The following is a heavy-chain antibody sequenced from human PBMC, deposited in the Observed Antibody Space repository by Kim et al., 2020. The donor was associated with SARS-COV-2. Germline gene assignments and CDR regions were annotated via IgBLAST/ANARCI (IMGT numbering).Heavy chain of an antibody. CDR2: ISSSSTSI. CDR3: ARGGSGIYYLRLNNFDY. Sequence: GGSLRLSCAASGFTFSSYSMNWLRQAPGKGLEWVSYISSSSTSIYYADSVKGRFTISRDNAKNSLYLQMNSLRAEDTAVYYCARGGSGIYYLRLNNFDYWGQGTLVTVSS. CDR1: GFTFSSYS. J-gene: IGHJ4*02. D-gene: IGHD3-10*01. V-gene: IGHV3-48*04.